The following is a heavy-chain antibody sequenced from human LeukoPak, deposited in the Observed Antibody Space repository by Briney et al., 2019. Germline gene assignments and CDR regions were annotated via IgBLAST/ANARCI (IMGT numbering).Heavy chain of an antibody. CDR1: GFTFDDYG. Sequence: GGSLRLSCAAPGFTFDDYGMSWVRQAPGKGLEWVSGINWNAGSTGYADSVRGRFTISRDNAKNSLFLQMNSLRAEDTALYYCARARGSGPYDAFDIWGQGTMVTVSS. CDR3: ARARGSGPYDAFDI. J-gene: IGHJ3*02. CDR2: INWNAGST. V-gene: IGHV3-20*04. D-gene: IGHD6-19*01.